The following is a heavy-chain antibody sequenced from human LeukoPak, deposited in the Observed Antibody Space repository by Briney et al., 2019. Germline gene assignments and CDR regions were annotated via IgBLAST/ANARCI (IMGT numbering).Heavy chain of an antibody. V-gene: IGHV1-18*01. CDR1: GYTFTGYG. D-gene: IGHD6-19*01. CDR3: ARDWPGSGWYPFGDY. CDR2: ISAYNGNT. Sequence: ASVKVSCKASGYTFTGYGISWVRQAPGQGLEWMGWISAYNGNTNYAQKLQGRVTMTTDTSTSTAYMELRSLRSDDTAVYYCARDWPGSGWYPFGDYWGQGTLVTVSS. J-gene: IGHJ4*02.